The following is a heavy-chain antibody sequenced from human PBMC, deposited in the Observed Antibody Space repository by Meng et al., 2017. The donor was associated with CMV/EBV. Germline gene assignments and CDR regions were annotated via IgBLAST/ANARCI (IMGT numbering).Heavy chain of an antibody. CDR2: INPSGGST. CDR3: AREGFDY. J-gene: IGHJ4*02. V-gene: IGHV1-46*01. Sequence: QVQLVQSGAEVKKPVASVKVSCKASGYTFTSYYMHWVRQAPGQGLEWMGIINPSGGSTSYAQKFQGRVTMTTDTSTSTAYMELRSLRSDDTAVYYCAREGFDYWGQGTLVTVSS. CDR1: GYTFTSYY.